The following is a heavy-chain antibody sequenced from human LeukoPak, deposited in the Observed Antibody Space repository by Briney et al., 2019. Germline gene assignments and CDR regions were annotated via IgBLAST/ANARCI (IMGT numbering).Heavy chain of an antibody. J-gene: IGHJ4*01. CDR2: IDGNGNNK. CDR1: GFTFSNHW. V-gene: IGHV3-74*01. Sequence: GGSLRLSCAASGFTFSNHWMHWVRQVPGKGLVWVSRIDGNGNNKNYADSVKGRFSISRDNAKSTLYLQMNSLRAEDTAVYYCARGPGSSGGAYVGDYWGHGTLVTVSS. D-gene: IGHD3-22*01. CDR3: ARGPGSSGGAYVGDY.